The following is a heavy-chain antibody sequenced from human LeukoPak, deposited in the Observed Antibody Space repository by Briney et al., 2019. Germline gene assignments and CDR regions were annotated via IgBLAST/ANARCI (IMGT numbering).Heavy chain of an antibody. J-gene: IGHJ3*02. CDR1: GGSFSGYY. Sequence: SETLSLTCAVYGGSFSGYYWSWIRQPPGKGLEWIGEINHSGSTNYNPSLKSRVTVSVDTSKNQFSLKLSSVTAADTAVYYCARYTVPQGAFDIWGQGTMVTVSS. V-gene: IGHV4-34*01. CDR3: ARYTVPQGAFDI. D-gene: IGHD4-17*01. CDR2: INHSGST.